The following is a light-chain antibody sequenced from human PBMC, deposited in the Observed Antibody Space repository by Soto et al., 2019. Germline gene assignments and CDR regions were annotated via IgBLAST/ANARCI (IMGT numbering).Light chain of an antibody. Sequence: QSALTQPASVTGSPGQSITISCTGTSSDVGGYNHVSWYQQYPGTAPKLILYEVINRPSGISDRFSGSKSGNTASLTISGLQPDDEADYYCSSYTIKRSWVFGGGTKVTVL. V-gene: IGLV2-14*01. CDR3: SSYTIKRSWV. CDR2: EVI. CDR1: SSDVGGYNH. J-gene: IGLJ3*02.